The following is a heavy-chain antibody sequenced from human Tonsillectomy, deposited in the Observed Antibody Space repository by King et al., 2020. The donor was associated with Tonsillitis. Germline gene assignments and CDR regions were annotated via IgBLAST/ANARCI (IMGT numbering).Heavy chain of an antibody. V-gene: IGHV4-59*08. D-gene: IGHD5-18*01. Sequence: QLQESGPGLVKPSETLSLTCTVSGGSISSYYWSWIRQPPGKGLEWIGYIYDSGSTNYNPSLKSRVAISVATSKNQFSLKLSSVTAAETAVYYCARHSGYSYGPFDYWGQGTLVTVSS. CDR1: GGSISSYY. CDR2: IYDSGST. J-gene: IGHJ4*02. CDR3: ARHSGYSYGPFDY.